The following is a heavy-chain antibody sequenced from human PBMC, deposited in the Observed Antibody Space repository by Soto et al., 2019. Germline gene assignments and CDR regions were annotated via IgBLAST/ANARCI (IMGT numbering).Heavy chain of an antibody. V-gene: IGHV5-51*01. D-gene: IGHD4-4*01. CDR3: ARPLLQSPTRSFEY. CDR1: GYSFTKYW. J-gene: IGHJ4*02. CDR2: IWPDDSET. Sequence: PGESLKISCKGSGYSFTKYWIAWVRQMPGKGLEWMGIIWPDDSETTYSPSFQGQVTISADKSISTAYLQWSSLKASDTAMYYCARPLLQSPTRSFEYWGLGTLVTVSS.